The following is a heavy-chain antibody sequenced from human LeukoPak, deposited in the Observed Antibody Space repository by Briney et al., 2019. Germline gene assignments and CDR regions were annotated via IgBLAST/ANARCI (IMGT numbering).Heavy chain of an antibody. CDR2: LHYSGST. Sequence: SETLSLTCTVSGGSIAGSRYYWGWLRRPPGKGLEWIGSLHYSGSTYYNPSLKSRVTISVDTSENQFSLKLSSVTAADTAVYYCAKRDFVAVAAWGQGTLVTVSS. CDR1: GGSIAGSRYY. D-gene: IGHD6-19*01. J-gene: IGHJ5*02. CDR3: AKRDFVAVAA. V-gene: IGHV4-39*01.